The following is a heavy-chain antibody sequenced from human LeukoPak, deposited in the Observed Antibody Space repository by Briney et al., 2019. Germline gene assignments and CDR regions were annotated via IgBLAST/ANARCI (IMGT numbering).Heavy chain of an antibody. CDR2: ISISGDGT. J-gene: IGHJ4*02. V-gene: IGHV3-23*01. Sequence: GGSLRLSCAGSGFTFNNYAMSWVRQTPGKGLEWVSGISISGDGTYYEDSVKGRFTISRDKSKNTLYLQMNSLRADDTAVYYCARDFTPEWFDIHWGQGTLVTVS. CDR3: ARDFTPEWFDIH. CDR1: GFTFNNYA. D-gene: IGHD3-3*01.